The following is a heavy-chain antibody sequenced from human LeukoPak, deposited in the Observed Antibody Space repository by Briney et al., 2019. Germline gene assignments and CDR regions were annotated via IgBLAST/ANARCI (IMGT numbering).Heavy chain of an antibody. D-gene: IGHD1-26*01. CDR2: IYYSGST. CDR1: GGSISSSSDY. J-gene: IGHJ5*02. V-gene: IGHV4-39*07. Sequence: PSETLSLTCTVSGGSISSSSDYWGWIRQPPGKGLEWIGSIYYSGSTYYNPSLKSRDTISVDTTKNQFSLKLGSVTATDTAVFYCARLVGAPNWFDPWGQGTLVTVSS. CDR3: ARLVGAPNWFDP.